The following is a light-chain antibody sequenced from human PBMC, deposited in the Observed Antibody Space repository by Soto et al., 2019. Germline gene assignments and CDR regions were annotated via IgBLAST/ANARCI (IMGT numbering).Light chain of an antibody. CDR3: ETWDSNTKL. Sequence: QSVLTQSSSASASLGSSVKLTCTLSSGHSSYIIAWHQQQPGKAPRYLMKLEGSGSYNKGSGVPDRFSGSSSGADRYLTISNLQSEDEADYYCETWDSNTKLFGEGTQLTVL. V-gene: IGLV4-60*03. CDR1: SGHSSYI. J-gene: IGLJ3*02. CDR2: LEGSGSY.